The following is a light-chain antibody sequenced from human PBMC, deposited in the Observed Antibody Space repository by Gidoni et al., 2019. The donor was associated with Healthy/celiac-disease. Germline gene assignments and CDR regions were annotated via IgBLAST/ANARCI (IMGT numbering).Light chain of an antibody. CDR2: GAS. CDR3: QQYGSSPWT. CDR1: QSVSSSY. Sequence: EIVLTQSPGTLSLSPGERATLSCRASQSVSSSYLAWYQQKPGQTPRVLIYGASSRATGIPDRFSGSGSGTDFTLTISRLEPEDFAVYYCQQYGSSPWTFXXXTKVEIK. V-gene: IGKV3-20*01. J-gene: IGKJ1*01.